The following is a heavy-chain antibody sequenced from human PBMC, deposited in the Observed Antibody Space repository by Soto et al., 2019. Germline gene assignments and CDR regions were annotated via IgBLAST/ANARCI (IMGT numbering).Heavy chain of an antibody. CDR3: ARGDTQQLGIYYYGMDV. V-gene: IGHV6-1*01. Sequence: SQTLSLTCAISGDNVSTNSAAWNWIRQSPSRGLEWLGKTYYRSKWYNDYAVSVKSRITINPDTSKNQFSLQLNSVTPEDTAVYYCARGDTQQLGIYYYGMDVWGQGTTVTVSS. CDR2: TYYRSKWYN. J-gene: IGHJ6*02. CDR1: GDNVSTNSAA. D-gene: IGHD6-13*01.